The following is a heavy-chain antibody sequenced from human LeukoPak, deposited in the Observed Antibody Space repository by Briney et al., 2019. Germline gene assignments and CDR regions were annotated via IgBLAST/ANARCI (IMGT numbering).Heavy chain of an antibody. CDR3: ARVLRGGVTTT. CDR2: IYYSGYT. Sequence: SETLSLTCTVSGGSISSYYWSWIRQPPGKGLEWIGCIYYSGYTNYKSSLKSRVTISVDTSKNQFSLKLSSVTAADTAVYYCARVLRGGVTTTWGQGTLVTVSS. J-gene: IGHJ5*02. CDR1: GGSISSYY. V-gene: IGHV4-59*08. D-gene: IGHD4-17*01.